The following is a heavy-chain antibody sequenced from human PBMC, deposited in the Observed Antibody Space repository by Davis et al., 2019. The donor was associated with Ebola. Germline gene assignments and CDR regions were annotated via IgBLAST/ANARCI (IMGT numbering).Heavy chain of an antibody. V-gene: IGHV1-69*05. J-gene: IGHJ6*02. CDR1: GGTFSSYA. CDR3: ARSLGNTAAGYYYYSGMDV. Sequence: AASVKVSCKASGGTFSSYAISWVRQAPGQGLEWMGGIIPIFGTANYSQKFQGRVTITRDTSASTAYMELSSLRSEDTAVYYCARSLGNTAAGYYYYSGMDVWGQGTTVTVSS. D-gene: IGHD4-23*01. CDR2: IIPIFGTA.